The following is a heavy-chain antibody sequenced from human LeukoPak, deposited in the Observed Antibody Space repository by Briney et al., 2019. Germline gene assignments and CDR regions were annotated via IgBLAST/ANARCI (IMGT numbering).Heavy chain of an antibody. CDR3: ARDPITMVRGVRSYYFDY. D-gene: IGHD3-10*01. Sequence: PGGSRRLSCAASGFTFSSYSMNWVRQAPGKGLEWVSSISSSSSYIYYADSVKGRCTISRDNAKNSLYLQMNSLRAEDTAVYYCARDPITMVRGVRSYYFDYWGQGTLVTVSA. J-gene: IGHJ4*02. V-gene: IGHV3-21*01. CDR1: GFTFSSYS. CDR2: ISSSSSYI.